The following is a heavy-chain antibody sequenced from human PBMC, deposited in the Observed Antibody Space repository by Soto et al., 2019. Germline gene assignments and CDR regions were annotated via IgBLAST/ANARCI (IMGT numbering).Heavy chain of an antibody. Sequence: EVQLVESGGGLVRPGESLRLSCAASGFTFASAWINWVRQAPGKGLEWAGRIKSKTDGGTVDYGAPVKGRFTISRDDSKNTAYLQMNSLRNEDTVVYYCTTAERGGSYYSDYWGQGTLVTVSS. CDR2: IKSKTDGGTV. CDR1: GFTFASAW. D-gene: IGHD1-26*01. CDR3: TTAERGGSYYSDY. J-gene: IGHJ4*02. V-gene: IGHV3-15*07.